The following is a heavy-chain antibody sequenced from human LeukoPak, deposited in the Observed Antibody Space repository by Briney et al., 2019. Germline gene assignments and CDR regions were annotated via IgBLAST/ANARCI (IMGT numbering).Heavy chain of an antibody. CDR3: ARGRRTILGATSPDY. D-gene: IGHD1-26*01. J-gene: IGHJ4*02. V-gene: IGHV3-23*01. CDR2: IRDSGGST. CDR1: GFTFSNYA. Sequence: GGFLRLSCAASGFTFSNYAVTWVRQAPGKGLEWVSDIRDSGGSTYYADSVKGRFTISRDNSKNTLYMQMNSLGAEDTAVYYCARGRRTILGATSPDYWGQGTLVTVSS.